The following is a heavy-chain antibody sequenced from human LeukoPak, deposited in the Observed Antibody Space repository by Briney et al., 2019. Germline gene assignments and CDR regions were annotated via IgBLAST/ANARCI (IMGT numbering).Heavy chain of an antibody. D-gene: IGHD3-22*01. Sequence: SETLSLTCSVSGGSTSGYYWSWIRQPPGKGLEWIGYIYYSGNTNYNPSLKSRVTISVDTSKNQFSLKLSSVTAADTAVYYCARASSGYFLLGYWGQGTLVTVSS. CDR3: ARASSGYFLLGY. J-gene: IGHJ4*02. CDR1: GGSTSGYY. V-gene: IGHV4-59*01. CDR2: IYYSGNT.